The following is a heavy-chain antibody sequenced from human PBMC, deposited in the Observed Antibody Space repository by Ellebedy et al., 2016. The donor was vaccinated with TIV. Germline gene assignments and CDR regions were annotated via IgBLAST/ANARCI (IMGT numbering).Heavy chain of an antibody. J-gene: IGHJ5*02. CDR1: GFSFRSYW. CDR2: IRQNGNEK. D-gene: IGHD4-17*01. V-gene: IGHV3-7*01. CDR3: AREVAYGDYAQVSFPFDP. Sequence: GGSLRLSCAASGFSFRSYWMSWVRQAPGKGLEWVVSIRQNGNEKDYLDSVKGRFTISRDNGKNSLDLQMNSLRVEDSVLYYCAREVAYGDYAQVSFPFDPWGQGTLVIVSS.